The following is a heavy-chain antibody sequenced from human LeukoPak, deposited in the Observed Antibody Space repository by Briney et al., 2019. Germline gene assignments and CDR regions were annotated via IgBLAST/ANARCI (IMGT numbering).Heavy chain of an antibody. D-gene: IGHD4-17*01. CDR3: AREQDLMTTVTTPDY. V-gene: IGHV4-39*07. CDR2: IYSSGST. CDR1: GGSISSVSYN. J-gene: IGHJ4*02. Sequence: SETLSLTCTVSGGSISSVSYNWGWIRQPPGKGLEWIGSIYSSGSTYYNPSLKSRVAISINTSKNQFSLKLTSVTAADTAVYYCAREQDLMTTVTTPDYWGQGTLVTVSS.